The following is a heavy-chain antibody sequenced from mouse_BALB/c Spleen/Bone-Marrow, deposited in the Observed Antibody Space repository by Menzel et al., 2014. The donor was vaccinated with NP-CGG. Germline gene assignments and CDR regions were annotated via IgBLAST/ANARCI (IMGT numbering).Heavy chain of an antibody. Sequence: VKLMESGAELARPGASVKMSCKASGYTSTSYTMHWVKQRPGQGLEWIGYINPSSGYTNYNQKFKDKATLTADKSSSTAYMQLSSLTSEDSAVYYCARSLRWYFDVWGAGTTVTVSS. CDR3: ARSLRWYFDV. CDR2: INPSSGYT. J-gene: IGHJ1*01. D-gene: IGHD1-1*01. V-gene: IGHV1-4*01. CDR1: GYTSTSYT.